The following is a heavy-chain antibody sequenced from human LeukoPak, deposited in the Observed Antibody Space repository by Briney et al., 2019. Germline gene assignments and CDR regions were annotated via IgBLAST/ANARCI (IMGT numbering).Heavy chain of an antibody. CDR1: GFTVSSNY. CDR2: IYSAGTT. Sequence: GGSLRLSCAASGFTVSSNYMSWVRQAPGKGLEWVSIIYSAGTTYYADSVRGRFTISRDNSKSTLFLQMNSLRAEDTAVYYCARSSDQDYWGQGTLVTVSS. CDR3: ARSSDQDY. V-gene: IGHV3-66*01. J-gene: IGHJ4*02.